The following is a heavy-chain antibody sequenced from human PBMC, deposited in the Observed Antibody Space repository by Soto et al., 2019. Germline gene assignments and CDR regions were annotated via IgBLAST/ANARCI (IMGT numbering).Heavy chain of an antibody. Sequence: PGGSLRLSCGASGFIFSTYAMNWVRQAPGEGLEWVSAISSNSDTTFYAESVRGRFTISRDSSVNTLYLQMSRLRTEDTAVYYCAHPRGYGVFDAVDIWGQGTMVTVSS. CDR1: GFIFSTYA. J-gene: IGHJ3*02. V-gene: IGHV3-23*01. D-gene: IGHD4-17*01. CDR3: AHPRGYGVFDAVDI. CDR2: ISSNSDTT.